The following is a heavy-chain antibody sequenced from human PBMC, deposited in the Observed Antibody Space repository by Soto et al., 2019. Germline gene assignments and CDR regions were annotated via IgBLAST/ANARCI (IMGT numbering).Heavy chain of an antibody. J-gene: IGHJ6*02. D-gene: IGHD3-10*01. Sequence: QVQLQQSGPGLVKPSETLSLTCTVSSGPSRSHNLGCIRQSPGRGLEWIGYVYDTGSTSYNHSLESRVTRSADTSTNHISLTLSSVTAADTAVYYCVRQGIGALHGLVDVWGQGTTVSGSS. CDR3: VRQGIGALHGLVDV. CDR1: SGPSRSHN. V-gene: IGHV4-59*08. CDR2: VYDTGST.